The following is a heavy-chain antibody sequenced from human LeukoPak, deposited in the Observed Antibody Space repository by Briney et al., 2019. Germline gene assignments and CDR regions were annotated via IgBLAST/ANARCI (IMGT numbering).Heavy chain of an antibody. Sequence: PGGSLRLSCAASGFTFSNHYMNWVRQAPGKGLEWVSSISSGSSSIYYADSVKGRFTISRDNAKSSLYLQMSSLRAEDTAVYYCATPLSIGGYWGQGTLVTVSS. D-gene: IGHD3-10*01. CDR1: GFTFSNHY. J-gene: IGHJ4*02. CDR3: ATPLSIGGY. V-gene: IGHV3-21*01. CDR2: ISSGSSSI.